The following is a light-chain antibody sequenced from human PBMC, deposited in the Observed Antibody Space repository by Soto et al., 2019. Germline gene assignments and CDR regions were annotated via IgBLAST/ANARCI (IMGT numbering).Light chain of an antibody. CDR1: QSVGGN. V-gene: IGKV3-11*01. Sequence: EIVLTQSPATLSLSPGERATLSCRASQSVGGNLAWYQQKPGQAPSLLIYDASNRATGIPARFSGSGSGTDFTLTISSLEPEDFAVYYCQQHTNWPLTFGGGTKVDIK. J-gene: IGKJ4*01. CDR2: DAS. CDR3: QQHTNWPLT.